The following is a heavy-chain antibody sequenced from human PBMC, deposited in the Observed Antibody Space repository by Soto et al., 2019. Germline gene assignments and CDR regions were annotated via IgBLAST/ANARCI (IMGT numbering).Heavy chain of an antibody. V-gene: IGHV3-33*05. D-gene: IGHD4-17*01. CDR3: ARGRTTVGLDV. Sequence: QVHLVESGGGVVQPGTSLRLSCVGSGFTFRSDVIHWVRQAPGKGLEWVALTPYDGSNNFYGDSVKGRFTISRDKSRNPLELQMDRLTIEDPALYYCARGRTTVGLDVWGQGTLVSVSS. CDR2: TPYDGSNN. J-gene: IGHJ4*02. CDR1: GFTFRSDV.